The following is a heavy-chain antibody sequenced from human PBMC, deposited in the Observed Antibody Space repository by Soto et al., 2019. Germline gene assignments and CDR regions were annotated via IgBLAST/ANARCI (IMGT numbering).Heavy chain of an antibody. CDR1: GFTFSSYA. Sequence: GGSLRLSCAASGFTFSSYAMHWVRQAPGKGLEWVAVISYDGSNKYYADSVKGRFTISRDNSKNTLYLQMNSLRAEDTAVYYCARVLSAVAGNLKAFDIWGQGTMVTVSS. CDR2: ISYDGSNK. V-gene: IGHV3-30-3*01. CDR3: ARVLSAVAGNLKAFDI. J-gene: IGHJ3*02. D-gene: IGHD6-19*01.